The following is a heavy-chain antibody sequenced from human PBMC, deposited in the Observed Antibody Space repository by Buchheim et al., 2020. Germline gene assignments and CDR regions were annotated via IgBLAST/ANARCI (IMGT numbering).Heavy chain of an antibody. CDR2: INPSGGST. J-gene: IGHJ5*02. CDR1: GYTFTSYY. Sequence: QVQLVQSGAEVKKPGASVKVSCKASGYTFTSYYMHWVRQAPGQGLEWMGIINPSGGSTSYAQKFQSRVTMPRDTSTSTGSMEQSSLRYEGTAVYYCARGIAVAGTNWFDPWGQGTL. CDR3: ARGIAVAGTNWFDP. V-gene: IGHV1-46*01. D-gene: IGHD6-19*01.